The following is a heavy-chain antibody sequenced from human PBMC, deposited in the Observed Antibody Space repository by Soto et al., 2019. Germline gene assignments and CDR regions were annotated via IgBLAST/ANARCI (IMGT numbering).Heavy chain of an antibody. CDR3: AKAIAHYYDSSGYYDY. CDR2: ISGSGGST. D-gene: IGHD3-22*01. CDR1: GFTFSSYA. J-gene: IGHJ4*02. Sequence: GGSLRLSCAASGFTFSSYAMSRVRQAPGKGLEWVSAISGSGGSTYYADSVKGRFTISRDNSKNTLYLQMNSLRAEDTAVYYCAKAIAHYYDSSGYYDYWGQGTLVTVSS. V-gene: IGHV3-23*01.